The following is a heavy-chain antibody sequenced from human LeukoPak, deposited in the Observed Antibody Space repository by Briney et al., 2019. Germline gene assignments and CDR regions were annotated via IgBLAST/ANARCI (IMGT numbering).Heavy chain of an antibody. D-gene: IGHD6-19*01. V-gene: IGHV5-51*01. Sequence: GDSLKISCKGSGYSFTTYWIGWVRQMPGKGLEWMGIIYPGDSDTRFSPSFQGQVTISADRSISTAYLQWSSLKASDTAMYYCARRAGMSVDYWGQGTLVTVSS. CDR1: GYSFTTYW. CDR2: IYPGDSDT. J-gene: IGHJ4*02. CDR3: ARRAGMSVDY.